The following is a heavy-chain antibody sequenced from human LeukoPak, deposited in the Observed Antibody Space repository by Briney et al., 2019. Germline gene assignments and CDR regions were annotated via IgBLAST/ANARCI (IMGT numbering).Heavy chain of an antibody. CDR2: IYTSGST. V-gene: IGHV4-4*07. CDR3: ARQGYCSSTSCYTAIYYYYYMDV. D-gene: IGHD2-2*02. J-gene: IGHJ6*03. Sequence: SETLSLTCTVSGGSISSYYWSWIRQPAGKGLEWIGRIYTSGSTNYNPSLKSRVTMSVDTSKKQFSLKRSSVTAADTAVYYCARQGYCSSTSCYTAIYYYYYMDVWGKGTTVTVSS. CDR1: GGSISSYY.